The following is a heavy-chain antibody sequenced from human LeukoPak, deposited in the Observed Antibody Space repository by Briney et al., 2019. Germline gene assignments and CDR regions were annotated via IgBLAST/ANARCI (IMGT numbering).Heavy chain of an antibody. D-gene: IGHD6-19*01. CDR2: IYYSGST. J-gene: IGHJ2*01. Sequence: SETLSLTCTVSGGSISSYYWSWIRQPPGKGLEWIGYIYYSGSTNYNPSLKSRVTISVDTSKNQFSLKLSSVTAADTAVYYCASSPVTLPLYSSGWSSYWYFDLWGRGTLVTVSS. CDR3: ASSPVTLPLYSSGWSSYWYFDL. V-gene: IGHV4-59*08. CDR1: GGSISSYY.